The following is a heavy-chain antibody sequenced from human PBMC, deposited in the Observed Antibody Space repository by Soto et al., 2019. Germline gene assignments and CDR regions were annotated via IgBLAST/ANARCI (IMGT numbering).Heavy chain of an antibody. Sequence: EVQLVESGGGLVQPGGSLRLSCAASGFTFSSYSMNWVRQAPGKGLEWVSYISSSSSTIYYADSVKGRFTISRDNAKNSLYLQMNSLRAEDTAVYYCARDRQWLAPYYYYYMDVWGKGTTVTVSS. V-gene: IGHV3-48*01. D-gene: IGHD6-19*01. CDR2: ISSSSSTI. J-gene: IGHJ6*03. CDR1: GFTFSSYS. CDR3: ARDRQWLAPYYYYYMDV.